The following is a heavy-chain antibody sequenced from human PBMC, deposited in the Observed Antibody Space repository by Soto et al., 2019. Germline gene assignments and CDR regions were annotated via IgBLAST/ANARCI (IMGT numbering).Heavy chain of an antibody. CDR3: ARVGVGAYHFDY. CDR1: GSTFSSYW. D-gene: IGHD1-26*01. CDR2: INSDGSTT. V-gene: IGHV3-74*01. J-gene: IGHJ4*02. Sequence: EVQLVESGGGLVQPGGSLRLSCAASGSTFSSYWMHWVRQAPGKGLVWVSRINSDGSTTSYADSVKGRFAISRDNAKNTLYLQMNSLRAEDTAVYYCARVGVGAYHFDYWGQGTVVTVPS.